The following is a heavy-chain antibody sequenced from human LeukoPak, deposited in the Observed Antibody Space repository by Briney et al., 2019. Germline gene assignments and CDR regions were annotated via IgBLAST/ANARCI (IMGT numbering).Heavy chain of an antibody. CDR3: ARSVSTPYCSGGSCYPEAFDS. J-gene: IGHJ4*02. Sequence: GGSLRLSCAASGFTFSSYSMNWVRQAPGKGLEWVSYISSSSSMIHYADSVKGRFTISRDNAKNSLDLQMSSLRAEDSAVYYCARSVSTPYCSGGSCYPEAFDSWGQGILVTVSS. D-gene: IGHD2-15*01. V-gene: IGHV3-48*04. CDR1: GFTFSSYS. CDR2: ISSSSSMI.